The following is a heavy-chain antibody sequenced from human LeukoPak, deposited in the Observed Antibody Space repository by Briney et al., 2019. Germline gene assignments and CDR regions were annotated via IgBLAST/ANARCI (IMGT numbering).Heavy chain of an antibody. CDR1: GYTFTTYD. V-gene: IGHV1-8*01. CDR3: ARGPNKSDGGNSGSAWFDP. Sequence: ASVKVSCKASGYTFTTYDINWVRQATGQGLEWMGWMNPNSGNTGYAQKFQGRVTMTRNTSTSTPYMELSSLRSEDTAVYYCARGPNKSDGGNSGSAWFDPWGQGTLVTVSS. D-gene: IGHD4-23*01. CDR2: MNPNSGNT. J-gene: IGHJ5*02.